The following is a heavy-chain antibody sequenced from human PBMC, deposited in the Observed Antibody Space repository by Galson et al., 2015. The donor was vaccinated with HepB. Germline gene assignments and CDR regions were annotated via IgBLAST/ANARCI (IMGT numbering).Heavy chain of an antibody. J-gene: IGHJ4*02. Sequence: SVKVSCKASGGTFSSYTISWVRQAPGQGLEWMGRIIPILGIANYAQKFQGRVTITADKSTSTAYMELSSLRSEDTAVYYCARDISGYYYDSSGYYSPGGFSYWGQGTLVTVSS. V-gene: IGHV1-69*04. CDR2: IIPILGIA. D-gene: IGHD3-22*01. CDR3: ARDISGYYYDSSGYYSPGGFSY. CDR1: GGTFSSYT.